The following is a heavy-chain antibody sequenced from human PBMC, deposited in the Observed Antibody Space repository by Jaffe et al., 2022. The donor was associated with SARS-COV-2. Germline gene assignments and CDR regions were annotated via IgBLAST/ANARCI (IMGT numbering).Heavy chain of an antibody. D-gene: IGHD2-2*01. CDR1: GLIFSGYW. CDR2: ISSDGSQT. CDR3: ARETSRRLDY. Sequence: EVQLVESGGGLVQPGGSLRLSCAASGLIFSGYWMNWVRQAPGKGLEWVATISSDGSQTYYVDSVKGRFTFSRDNTKNSLYLQMNSLRAEDTAVYYCARETSRRLDYWGQGTLVTVSS. V-gene: IGHV3-7*01. J-gene: IGHJ4*02.